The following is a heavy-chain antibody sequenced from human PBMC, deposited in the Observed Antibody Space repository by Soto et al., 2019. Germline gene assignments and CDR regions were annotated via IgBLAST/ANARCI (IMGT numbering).Heavy chain of an antibody. J-gene: IGHJ2*01. V-gene: IGHV1-2*04. CDR1: GYTFTGYY. CDR2: INPNSGGT. CDR3: ARASFRYSSSWYFDL. D-gene: IGHD6-13*01. Sequence: QVQLVQSGAEVKKPGASVKVSCKASGYTFTGYYMHWVRQAPGQGLEWMGWINPNSGGTNYAQKFQGWVTMTRDTSISTAYMELSRLRSDDTAVYYCARASFRYSSSWYFDLWGRDTLVTVSS.